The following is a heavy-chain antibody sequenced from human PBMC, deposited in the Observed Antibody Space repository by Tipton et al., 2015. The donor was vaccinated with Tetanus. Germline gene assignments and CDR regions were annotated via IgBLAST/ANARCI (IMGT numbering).Heavy chain of an antibody. CDR2: ISWNSGSI. Sequence: SLRLSCAASGFTFDDYAMHWVRQAPGKGLEWVSGISWNSGSIGYADSVKGRFTISRDNAKNSLYLQMNSLRAEDTALYYCAKDGGRGSGGEDVWGQGTTVTVSS. V-gene: IGHV3-9*01. CDR3: AKDGGRGSGGEDV. D-gene: IGHD2-15*01. CDR1: GFTFDDYA. J-gene: IGHJ6*02.